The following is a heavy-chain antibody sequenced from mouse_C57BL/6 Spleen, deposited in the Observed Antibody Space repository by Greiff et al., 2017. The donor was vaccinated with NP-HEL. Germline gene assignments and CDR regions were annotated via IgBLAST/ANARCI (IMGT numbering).Heavy chain of an antibody. D-gene: IGHD2-4*01. CDR2: LYPGSGST. Sequence: VQLQQPGAELVKPGASVKMSCKASGYTFTSYWITWVKQRPGQGLEWIGDLYPGSGSTNYNEKFKSKATLTVDTSSSTAYMQLSSLTSEDSAVYYCARGGLRRGMDYWGQGTSVTVSS. CDR3: ARGGLRRGMDY. CDR1: GYTFTSYW. V-gene: IGHV1-55*01. J-gene: IGHJ4*01.